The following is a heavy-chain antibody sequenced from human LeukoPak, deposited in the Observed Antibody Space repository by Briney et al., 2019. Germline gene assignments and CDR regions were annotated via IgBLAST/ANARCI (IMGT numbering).Heavy chain of an antibody. CDR1: GYTFTSYY. CDR3: ARGPPQNSGNYFFDY. Sequence: ASVKVSCKASGYTFTSYYVHWVRQAPGQGLEWMGWINANSGGTDSAQKSQGRVTMTRDTSISTAYMELSRLTSDDTAVYYCARGPPQNSGNYFFDYSGQGTLVTVSS. D-gene: IGHD1-26*01. V-gene: IGHV1-2*02. CDR2: INANSGGT. J-gene: IGHJ4*02.